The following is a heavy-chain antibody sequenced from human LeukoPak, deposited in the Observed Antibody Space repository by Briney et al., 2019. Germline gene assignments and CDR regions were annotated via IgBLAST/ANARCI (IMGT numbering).Heavy chain of an antibody. J-gene: IGHJ5*02. D-gene: IGHD2-2*02. CDR3: ARDLCSTSSSCYIYWFDP. Sequence: GSLRVSCAASGYTFTSYGISWVRQAPGQGLEWVGRITAYNGNTNYAQKVQGRVTMTTDTSTNTAYMELRSLRPDDTAVYYCARDLCSTSSSCYIYWFDPWGEGTLASVSS. CDR1: GYTFTSYG. CDR2: ITAYNGNT. V-gene: IGHV1-18*01.